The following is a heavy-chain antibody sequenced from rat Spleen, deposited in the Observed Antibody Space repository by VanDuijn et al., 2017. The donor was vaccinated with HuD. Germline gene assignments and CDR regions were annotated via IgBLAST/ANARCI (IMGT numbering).Heavy chain of an antibody. Sequence: EVQLVEPGGGLVQPGRSLKLSCAASGFTFNDYYMAWVRQAPTKGLEWVASINYEGGNTYYRDSVKGRFTISRDNARSSLYLQMDSLRSEDTATYYCTRDRILRSTGFDYWGQGVMVTVSS. D-gene: IGHD1-6*01. J-gene: IGHJ2*01. CDR3: TRDRILRSTGFDY. CDR1: GFTFNDYY. V-gene: IGHV5-20*01. CDR2: INYEGGNT.